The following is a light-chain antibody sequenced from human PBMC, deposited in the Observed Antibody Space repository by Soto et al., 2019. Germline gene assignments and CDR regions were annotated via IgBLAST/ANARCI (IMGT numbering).Light chain of an antibody. J-gene: IGLJ2*01. Sequence: QSVLTQPPSVSGAPGHRVTISCTGSSSNIGAGYDVHWYQQLPGTAPKLLIYGNTNRPSGVPDRFSGSKSGTSASLAITGLQPEDEADYFCQSYDSSLSGPVVFGAGTQLTVL. CDR2: GNT. V-gene: IGLV1-40*01. CDR1: SSNIGAGYD. CDR3: QSYDSSLSGPVV.